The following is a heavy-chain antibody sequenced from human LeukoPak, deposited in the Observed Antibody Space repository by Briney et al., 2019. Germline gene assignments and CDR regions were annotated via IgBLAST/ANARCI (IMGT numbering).Heavy chain of an antibody. CDR1: GYSFTSYW. CDR2: IYRGDSDT. D-gene: IGHD1-1*01. Sequence: GESLKISCKGSGYSFTSYWIGWVRQMPGKGLEWIGIIYRGDSDTRYSPSFQGQVTISADKSISTAYLQWSSLKASDTAMYYCARRMGDNWNDEGALDYYYGMDVWGQGTTVTVSS. V-gene: IGHV5-51*01. J-gene: IGHJ6*02. CDR3: ARRMGDNWNDEGALDYYYGMDV.